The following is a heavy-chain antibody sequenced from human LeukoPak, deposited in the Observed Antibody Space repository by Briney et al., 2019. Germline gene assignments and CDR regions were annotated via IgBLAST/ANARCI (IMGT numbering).Heavy chain of an antibody. V-gene: IGHV3-21*01. Sequence: PGGSLRLSCAASGFTFSSYSMNWVRQAPGKGLEWVSSISSSSSYIYYAVSVKGRFTISRDNAKNSLYLQMNSLRAEDTAVYYCARLASSGLDYWGQGTLVTVSS. CDR2: ISSSSSYI. CDR3: ARLASSGLDY. D-gene: IGHD6-19*01. J-gene: IGHJ4*02. CDR1: GFTFSSYS.